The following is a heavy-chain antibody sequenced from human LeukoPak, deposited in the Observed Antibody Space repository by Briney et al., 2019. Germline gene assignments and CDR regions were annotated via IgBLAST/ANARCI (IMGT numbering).Heavy chain of an antibody. D-gene: IGHD1-26*01. CDR3: AKDSRKPYRTEGLGFDP. CDR1: GFTFSSYA. Sequence: GGSLRLSCAASGFTFSSYAMSWVRQAPGKGLEWVSAISGSGGSTYYADSVKGRFTISRDNSKNTLYLQMNSLRAEDTAVYYCAKDSRKPYRTEGLGFDPRGQGTLVTVSS. CDR2: ISGSGGST. V-gene: IGHV3-23*01. J-gene: IGHJ5*02.